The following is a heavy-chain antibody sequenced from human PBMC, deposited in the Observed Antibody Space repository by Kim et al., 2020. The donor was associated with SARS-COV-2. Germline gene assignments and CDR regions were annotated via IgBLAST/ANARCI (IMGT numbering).Heavy chain of an antibody. V-gene: IGHV3-43*01. J-gene: IGHJ4*02. CDR3: AKEKSRIWDY. Sequence: GGSLRLSCAASGFIFHEYTMHWVRQVPGKGLEWVALITWDGGNTFYADSVKDRFTISRDNSEKSLYMQMNSLTIEDSAFYYCAKEKSRIWDYWGQGTLVTVSS. CDR1: GFIFHEYT. D-gene: IGHD3-3*02. CDR2: ITWDGGNT.